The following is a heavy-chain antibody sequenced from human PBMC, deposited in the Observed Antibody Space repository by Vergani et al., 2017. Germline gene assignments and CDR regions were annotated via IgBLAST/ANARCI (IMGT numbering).Heavy chain of an antibody. V-gene: IGHV1-18*01. CDR3: ARERNCYDIAFDY. D-gene: IGHD3-9*01. CDR1: GYTFTNFG. J-gene: IGHJ2*01. Sequence: QGQLAQSGAEVKKPGASVKVSCKASGYTFTNFGINWVRQAPGQGLEWMGWISGHNDDRTYAQKFRGRVAMTTDTSTATAYMELRSLESDDTAVYYCARERNCYDIAFDYWCRGTLVTVSS. CDR2: ISGHNDDR.